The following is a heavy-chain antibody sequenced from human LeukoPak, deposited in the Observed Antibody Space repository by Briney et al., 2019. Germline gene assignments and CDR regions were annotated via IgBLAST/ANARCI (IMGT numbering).Heavy chain of an antibody. V-gene: IGHV4-39*07. D-gene: IGHD5-24*01. CDR2: IYYSGST. Sequence: PSETLSPTCTVSGGSISSSSYYWGWIRQPPGKGLEWIGSIYYSGSTYYNPSLKSRVTISVDTSKNQFSLKLSSVTAADTAVYYCARDEGEEMATIGPYWGQGTLVTVSS. J-gene: IGHJ4*02. CDR3: ARDEGEEMATIGPY. CDR1: GGSISSSSYY.